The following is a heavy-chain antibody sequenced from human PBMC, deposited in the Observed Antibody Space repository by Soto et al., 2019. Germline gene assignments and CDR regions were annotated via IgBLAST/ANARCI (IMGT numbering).Heavy chain of an antibody. J-gene: IGHJ1*01. V-gene: IGHV4-61*01. CDR2: IYYSGST. CDR3: ARSQSMGIEYFQH. D-gene: IGHD3-10*01. CDR1: GGSVSSGSYY. Sequence: PSETLSLTCTVSGGSVSSGSYYWSWIRQPPGKGLEWIGYIYYSGSTNYNPSLKSRVTISVDTSKNQFSLKLSSVTAADTAVYYCARSQSMGIEYFQHWGQGTLVTVSS.